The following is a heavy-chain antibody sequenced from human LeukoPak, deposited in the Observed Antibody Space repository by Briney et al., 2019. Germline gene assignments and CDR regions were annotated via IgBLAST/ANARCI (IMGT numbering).Heavy chain of an antibody. V-gene: IGHV1-69*04. J-gene: IGHJ4*02. Sequence: ASVKVSCKASGGTFSSYAISWVRQAPGQGLEWMGRIIPILGIANYAQKFQGRVTITADKSTSTAYMELSSLRSEDTAVYHCASVDTAMVSDYWGQGTLVTVSS. CDR1: GGTFSSYA. CDR2: IIPILGIA. D-gene: IGHD5-18*01. CDR3: ASVDTAMVSDY.